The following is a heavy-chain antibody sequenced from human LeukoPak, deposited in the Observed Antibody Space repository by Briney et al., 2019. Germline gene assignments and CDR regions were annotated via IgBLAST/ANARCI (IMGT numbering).Heavy chain of an antibody. CDR3: ARDGTAAGLYFDL. CDR1: GFTFSSYA. J-gene: IGHJ4*01. V-gene: IGHV3-23*01. CDR2: ISGSGGST. D-gene: IGHD6-13*01. Sequence: PGGSLRLSCAASGFTFSSYAMNWVRQAPGKGLEWVSAISGSGGSTYYADSVKGRFTISRDNTKRSLYLQMSSLRAEDTAVYYCARDGTAAGLYFDLWGQGTLVTVSS.